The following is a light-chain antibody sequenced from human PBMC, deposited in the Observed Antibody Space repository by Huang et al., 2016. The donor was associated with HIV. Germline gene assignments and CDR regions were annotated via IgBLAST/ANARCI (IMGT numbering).Light chain of an antibody. V-gene: IGKV3-15*01. CDR3: QQYDNWPRT. CDR1: QTINNN. CDR2: GAS. J-gene: IGKJ1*01. Sequence: TQSPASLPASPGDRATLSCRARQTINNNLAWYQKKPGQPPRLLIDGASTRATGVPPRFSGSGSGTNFTLTISSLQSEDFALYYCQQYDNWPRTFGQGTKVEVK.